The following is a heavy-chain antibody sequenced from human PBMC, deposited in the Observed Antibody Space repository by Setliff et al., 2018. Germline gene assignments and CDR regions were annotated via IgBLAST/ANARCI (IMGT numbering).Heavy chain of an antibody. CDR1: GGTFRSYG. V-gene: IGHV1-69*05. CDR2: TIPSFGST. D-gene: IGHD5-18*01. Sequence: GASVKVSCKASGGTFRSYGISWVRQAPGQGLEWMGGTIPSFGSTNYAQKFQGRVTIITDESTSTAYMELSSLRFEDTAVYYCAREGVDTRSSTDYRYYMDVWGKGTTVTVSS. J-gene: IGHJ6*03. CDR3: AREGVDTRSSTDYRYYMDV.